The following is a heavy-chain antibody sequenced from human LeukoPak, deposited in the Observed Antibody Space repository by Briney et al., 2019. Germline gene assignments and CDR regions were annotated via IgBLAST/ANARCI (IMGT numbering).Heavy chain of an antibody. V-gene: IGHV3-74*01. CDR1: GFTFSSYW. J-gene: IGHJ4*02. Sequence: GGSLRLSCAASGFTFSSYWMHWVRQTPGKGLVWVSRINSDGSSTRYADSVKDRFTISRDNSKNMLYLQMNSLRAEDTAVYYCARGGDSLHYWGQGTLVTVSS. CDR2: INSDGSST. D-gene: IGHD3-10*01. CDR3: ARGGDSLHY.